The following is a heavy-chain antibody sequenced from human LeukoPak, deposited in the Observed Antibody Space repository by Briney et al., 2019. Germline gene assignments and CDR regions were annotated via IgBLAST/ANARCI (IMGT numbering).Heavy chain of an antibody. CDR2: IKTEGSST. CDR3: VRDSPSGYFDY. V-gene: IGHV3-74*01. CDR1: GLTFSSYW. Sequence: PGRSLRLSCAASGLTFSSYWMHWVRQPPGKGLVWVSRIKTEGSSTSYADSVKGRFTITRDNAKNTLYLQMNSLRAEDTAVYYCVRDSPSGYFDYWGQGTQVTVSS. D-gene: IGHD3-10*01. J-gene: IGHJ4*02.